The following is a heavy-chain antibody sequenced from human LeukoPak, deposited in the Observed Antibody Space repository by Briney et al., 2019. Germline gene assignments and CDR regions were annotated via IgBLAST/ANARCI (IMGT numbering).Heavy chain of an antibody. Sequence: GGSLRLSCAASGFTFSPFNMNWVRQAPGKGLEWVSYINTRSSTSYYADSVKGRFTISRDNAKNSLYLQMNSLVAEDTAVYYCARERPEGSGSFQLDSWGQGTLVTVSS. D-gene: IGHD1-26*01. V-gene: IGHV3-48*04. J-gene: IGHJ4*02. CDR1: GFTFSPFN. CDR3: ARERPEGSGSFQLDS. CDR2: INTRSSTS.